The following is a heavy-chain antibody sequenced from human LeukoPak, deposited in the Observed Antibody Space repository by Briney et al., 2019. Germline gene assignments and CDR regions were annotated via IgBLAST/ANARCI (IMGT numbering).Heavy chain of an antibody. Sequence: SETLSLTCTVSGGSISSSSNYWGWMRQSPGKGLEWIGRIYYSGSTYYSPSLKSRVTISVDTSNNQFSLKLSSVTAADTAVYYCARGYYDVLTGHPKNFDYWGQGTLVTVSS. D-gene: IGHD3-9*01. CDR1: GGSISSSSNY. CDR2: IYYSGST. J-gene: IGHJ4*02. V-gene: IGHV4-39*01. CDR3: ARGYYDVLTGHPKNFDY.